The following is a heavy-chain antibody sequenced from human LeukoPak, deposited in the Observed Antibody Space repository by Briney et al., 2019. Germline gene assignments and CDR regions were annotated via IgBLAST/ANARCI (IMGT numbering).Heavy chain of an antibody. D-gene: IGHD3-16*02. Sequence: GGSLRLSCEASGFPFGNYVMNWVRQAPGRGLEWVSYTSSSGSAIYYADSVKGRFTISRDNAKTSMYLQMNSLRAEDTAAYYCARGGYPYGMDVWGPGTTVTVSS. J-gene: IGHJ6*02. CDR1: GFPFGNYV. CDR3: ARGGYPYGMDV. V-gene: IGHV3-48*03. CDR2: TSSSGSAI.